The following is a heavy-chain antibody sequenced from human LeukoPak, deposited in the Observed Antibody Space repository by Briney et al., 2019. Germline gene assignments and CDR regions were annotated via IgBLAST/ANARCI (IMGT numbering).Heavy chain of an antibody. CDR1: GGYISSYY. CDR2: IYYSGST. D-gene: IGHD3-3*01. J-gene: IGHJ5*02. V-gene: IGHV4-59*01. Sequence: SEALSLTCTVSGGYISSYYWSWIRQLPGKGLEWIGYIYYSGSTNYNPSLKSRVTISVDTSKNQFSLKLSSVTAADTAVYYCARYGGFLEWSRHWFDPWGQGTLVTVSS. CDR3: ARYGGFLEWSRHWFDP.